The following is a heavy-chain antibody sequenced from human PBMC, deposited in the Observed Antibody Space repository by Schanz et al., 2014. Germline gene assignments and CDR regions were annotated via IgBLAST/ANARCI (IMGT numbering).Heavy chain of an antibody. CDR2: ISDYNGKT. Sequence: QVQVVQSGAEVKKPGASVTVSCKASGYDFHIYAYSWVRQAPGQGPEWIGWISDYNGKTNYAQKFQDRVIMSTDRSSSTAYLELRSLTSDDSAIYYCARHRFGVFYYGLDVWGQGTTILVSS. V-gene: IGHV1-18*01. D-gene: IGHD3-10*01. CDR3: ARHRFGVFYYGLDV. CDR1: GYDFHIYA. J-gene: IGHJ6*02.